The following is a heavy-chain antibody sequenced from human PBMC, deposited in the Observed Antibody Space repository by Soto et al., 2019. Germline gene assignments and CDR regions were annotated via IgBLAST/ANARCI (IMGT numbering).Heavy chain of an antibody. CDR2: ISGSGGST. D-gene: IGHD6-13*01. V-gene: IGHV3-23*01. Sequence: EVQLLESGGGLVQPGGSLRLSCAASGFTFSSYAMSWVRQAPGTGLEWVSAISGSGGSTYYADSEKGRFNISRDNSKNTLYLKMNRLIAEDTAVYYCAKRGILPIAPDYWGQGTLVTVSS. J-gene: IGHJ4*02. CDR3: AKRGILPIAPDY. CDR1: GFTFSSYA.